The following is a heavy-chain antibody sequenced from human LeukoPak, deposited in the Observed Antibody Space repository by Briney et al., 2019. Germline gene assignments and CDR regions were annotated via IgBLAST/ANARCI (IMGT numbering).Heavy chain of an antibody. J-gene: IGHJ4*02. D-gene: IGHD6-19*01. Sequence: SQTLSLTCDISGDSVSSNSAAWNWIRQSPSRGLEWLGRTYYRSKWYNDYAISVKSRISFNADTSKNQLSLQLNSVTPEDTAVYYCARGQGEVAGYFDYWGQGALVTVSS. CDR1: GDSVSSNSAA. V-gene: IGHV6-1*01. CDR2: TYYRSKWYN. CDR3: ARGQGEVAGYFDY.